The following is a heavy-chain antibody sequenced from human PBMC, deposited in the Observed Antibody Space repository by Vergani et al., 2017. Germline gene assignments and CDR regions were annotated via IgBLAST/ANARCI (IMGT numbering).Heavy chain of an antibody. J-gene: IGHJ4*02. CDR2: IYYSGST. V-gene: IGHV4-39*01. CDR3: AGHHRGPFDY. CDR1: GGPISSSSYY. Sequence: QLQLQESGPGLVKPSETLSLTCTVPGGPISSSSYYWGWIRQPPGKGLEWIGSIYYSGSTYYNPSLKSRITISVDTSKNQFSQKLSSVTAADTAVYYCAGHHRGPFDYWGQGTLVTVSS. D-gene: IGHD3/OR15-3a*01.